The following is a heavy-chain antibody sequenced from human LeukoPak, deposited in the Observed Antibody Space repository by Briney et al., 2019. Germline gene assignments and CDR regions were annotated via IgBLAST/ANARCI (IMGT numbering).Heavy chain of an antibody. J-gene: IGHJ4*02. CDR1: GGSITSSNW. CDR2: IYHNGDT. D-gene: IGHD5-12*01. Sequence: SETLSLTCTVSGGSITSSNWWSWVRQPPGKGLEWIGEIYHNGDTNYNPSLKSRVTISVDKSKTQFSLKVRSVTAADTAQYYCARGYSGYDYYFDYWGQGTLVTVSS. V-gene: IGHV4-4*02. CDR3: ARGYSGYDYYFDY.